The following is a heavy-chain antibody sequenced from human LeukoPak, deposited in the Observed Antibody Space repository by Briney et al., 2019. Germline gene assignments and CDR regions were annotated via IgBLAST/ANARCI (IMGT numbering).Heavy chain of an antibody. CDR1: GFTFSSYA. CDR2: ISSSSTI. J-gene: IGHJ4*02. CDR3: ARGWIGPLIRLQFFDS. D-gene: IGHD5-12*01. V-gene: IGHV3-48*01. Sequence: GGSLRLSCAASGFTFSSYAMSWVRQVPGKGLEWVSYISSSSTIYYADSVKGRFTISRDNAKNSLYLQINSLRAEDTAVYYCARGWIGPLIRLQFFDSWGQGTLVTVSS.